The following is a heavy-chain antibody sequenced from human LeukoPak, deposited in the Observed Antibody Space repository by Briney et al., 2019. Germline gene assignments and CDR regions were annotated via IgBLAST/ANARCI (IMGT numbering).Heavy chain of an antibody. Sequence: PSETLSLTCAVYGGSFSGYYWSWIRQPPGKGLEWIGEINHSGSTNYNPSLKSRVTISVDTSKNQFSLKLSSVTAADTAVYYCARGFSDSGTYLFYWDQGTLVTVSS. J-gene: IGHJ4*02. D-gene: IGHD3-10*01. V-gene: IGHV4-34*01. CDR2: INHSGST. CDR1: GGSFSGYY. CDR3: ARGFSDSGTYLFY.